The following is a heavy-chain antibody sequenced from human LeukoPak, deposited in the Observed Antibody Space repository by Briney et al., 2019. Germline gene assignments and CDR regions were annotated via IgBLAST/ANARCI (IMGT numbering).Heavy chain of an antibody. D-gene: IGHD1-26*01. V-gene: IGHV4-61*02. Sequence: SQTLSLTCTVSGGSISSGSYYYSWIRQPAGKGLEWIGRMYTSGSTNYNPSLKSRVTISVDTSKNQFSLKLSSVTAADTAMYYCARAGGLGANNAFDIWGQGTLVTVSS. CDR3: ARAGGLGANNAFDI. J-gene: IGHJ3*02. CDR1: GGSISSGSYY. CDR2: MYTSGST.